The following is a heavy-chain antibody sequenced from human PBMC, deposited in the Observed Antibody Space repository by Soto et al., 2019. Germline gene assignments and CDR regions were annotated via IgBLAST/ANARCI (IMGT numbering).Heavy chain of an antibody. J-gene: IGHJ4*02. CDR2: IIPIFGTA. V-gene: IGHV1-69*12. D-gene: IGHD2-15*01. Sequence: QVQLVQSGAEVKKPGSSVKVSCKASGGTFSSYAISWVRQAPGQGLEWMGGIIPIFGTANYAQKFQGRVTMTADESTSTAYMELSSLRSEETAVYYCAREWGYCSGGSCYPGEIDYWGQGTLVTVSS. CDR3: AREWGYCSGGSCYPGEIDY. CDR1: GGTFSSYA.